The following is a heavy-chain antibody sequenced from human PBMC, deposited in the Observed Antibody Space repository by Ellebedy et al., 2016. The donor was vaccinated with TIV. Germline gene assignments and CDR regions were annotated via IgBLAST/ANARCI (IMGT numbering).Heavy chain of an antibody. CDR1: GGTFSSYA. CDR3: ARGERYSYGPDY. CDR2: IIPIFGTA. Sequence: SVKVSXKASGGTFSSYAISWVRQAPGQGLEWMGGIIPIFGTANYAQKFQGRVTITADESTSTAYMELSSLRSEDTAVYYCARGERYSYGPDYWGQGTLVTVSS. J-gene: IGHJ4*02. V-gene: IGHV1-69*13. D-gene: IGHD5-18*01.